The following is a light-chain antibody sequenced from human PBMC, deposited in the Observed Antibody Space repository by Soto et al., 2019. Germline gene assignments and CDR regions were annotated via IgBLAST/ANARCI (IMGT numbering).Light chain of an antibody. CDR3: QQRTNWPWT. V-gene: IGKV3D-20*02. CDR1: QSVSSSY. J-gene: IGKJ1*01. Sequence: EIVLTQSPGILSLSPGERATLSCRASQSVSSSYLAWYQQKPGQAPRLLIYGASSRATGIPDRFSGSGSGTDFTLTISRLEPADSAVYYCQQRTNWPWTFGQGTKVEIK. CDR2: GAS.